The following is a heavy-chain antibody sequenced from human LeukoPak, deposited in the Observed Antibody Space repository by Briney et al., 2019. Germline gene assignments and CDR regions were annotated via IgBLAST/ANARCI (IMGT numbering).Heavy chain of an antibody. J-gene: IGHJ4*02. D-gene: IGHD3-22*01. V-gene: IGHV1-69*05. CDR2: IIPIFGTA. CDR3: ARDKGSSGYYRTYYFDY. Sequence: SVKVSCKASGGAFSSYAISWVRQAPGQGLEWMGRIIPIFGTANYAQKFQGRVTITTDESTSTAYMELSSLRSEDTAVYYCARDKGSSGYYRTYYFDYWGQGTLVTVSS. CDR1: GGAFSSYA.